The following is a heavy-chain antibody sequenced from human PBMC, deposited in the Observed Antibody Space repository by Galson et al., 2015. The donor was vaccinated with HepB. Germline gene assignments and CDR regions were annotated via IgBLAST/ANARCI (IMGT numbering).Heavy chain of an antibody. CDR2: ISYDGAIQ. CDR1: GFNFSTYG. J-gene: IGHJ3*01. D-gene: IGHD1-26*01. Sequence: SLRLSCAGPGFNFSTYGMHWVRQAPGKGLEWLAVISYDGAIQYYADAVKGRFTFSRDNSKNTLYLQMNSLKPEDTAVYYCAKEYSGNYPTDAFDVWGLGTMVTVSS. CDR3: AKEYSGNYPTDAFDV. V-gene: IGHV3-30*18.